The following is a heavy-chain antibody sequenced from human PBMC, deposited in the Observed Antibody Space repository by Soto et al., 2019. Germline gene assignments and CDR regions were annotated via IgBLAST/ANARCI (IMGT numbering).Heavy chain of an antibody. V-gene: IGHV3-7*01. CDR2: VKHDESEK. D-gene: IGHD3-3*01. J-gene: IGHJ4*02. CDR3: ARAQYFGVVPDLDY. CDR1: GFNFGSDW. Sequence: EVYLVESGGGLVQPGGSLRISCATSGFNFGSDWMTWVRHAPGTWLEWLANVKHDESEKYYAESVKGRFTISRDNAKNSPYLEMTNLRVDDTAVYYCARAQYFGVVPDLDYWGQGALVSVSS.